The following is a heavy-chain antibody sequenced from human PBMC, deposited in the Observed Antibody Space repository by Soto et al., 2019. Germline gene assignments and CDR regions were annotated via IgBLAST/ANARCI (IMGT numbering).Heavy chain of an antibody. CDR3: ARHKHGLDY. V-gene: IGHV5-51*01. CDR1: GYSFSTNW. J-gene: IGHJ4*02. CDR2: IFCGDSDT. Sequence: PGESLKISCKDSGYSFSTNWIAWVRQMPGKGLEWVGVIFCGDSDTRYSPSFQGQVTLSVDKSINTVYLQWSSLKASDTAMYFCARHKHGLDYWGQGTLVTVSS.